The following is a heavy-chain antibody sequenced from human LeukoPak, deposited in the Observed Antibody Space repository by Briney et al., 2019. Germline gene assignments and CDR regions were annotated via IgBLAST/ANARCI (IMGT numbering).Heavy chain of an antibody. CDR1: GVSFSGYY. CDR3: ASSRWDIVVVPAAPGRNWFDP. D-gene: IGHD2-2*01. CDR2: INHSGST. V-gene: IGHV4-34*01. Sequence: SETLSLTCAVYGVSFSGYYWSWIRQPPGKGLEWIGEINHSGSTNYNPSLKSRVTISVDTSKNQFSLKLSSVTAADTAVYYCASSRWDIVVVPAAPGRNWFDPWGQGTLVTVSS. J-gene: IGHJ5*02.